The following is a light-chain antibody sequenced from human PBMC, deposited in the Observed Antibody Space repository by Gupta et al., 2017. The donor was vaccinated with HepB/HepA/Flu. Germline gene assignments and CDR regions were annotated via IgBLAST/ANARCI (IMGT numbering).Light chain of an antibody. CDR3: QSADSSGRGVV. V-gene: IGLV3-25*02. CDR2: KES. J-gene: IGLJ2*01. Sequence: SSALTQPPSVSVSPGQTARITCSGDALPKQSAYWYQQKPGQAPVLVIYKESERPPGIPERFSGSSSGTTVTLTISGVQAEEEADYYCQSADSSGRGVVFGGGTKLTVL. CDR1: ALPKQS.